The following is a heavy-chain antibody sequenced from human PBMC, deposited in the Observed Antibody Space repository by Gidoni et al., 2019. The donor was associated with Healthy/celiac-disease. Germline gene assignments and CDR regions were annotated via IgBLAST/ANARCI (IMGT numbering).Heavy chain of an antibody. CDR2: ISWNSGSI. D-gene: IGHD3-10*01. J-gene: IGHJ6*02. Sequence: EVQLVESGGGLVQPGRSLRLSCAASGFTFDDYAMHWVRQAPGKGLEWVSGISWNSGSIGYADSVKGRFTISRDNSKNSLYLQMNSLRAEDTALYYCAKVGDSGSGSYYTTRPRWYYGMDVWGQGTTVTVSS. CDR3: AKVGDSGSGSYYTTRPRWYYGMDV. V-gene: IGHV3-9*01. CDR1: GFTFDDYA.